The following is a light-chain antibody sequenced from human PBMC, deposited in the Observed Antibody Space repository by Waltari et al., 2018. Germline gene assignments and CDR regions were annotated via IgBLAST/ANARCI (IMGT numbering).Light chain of an antibody. CDR1: SSDVGGYNY. CDR2: EVS. Sequence: QSALTQPASVSGSPGQSITISCTGTSSDVGGYNYVSWYHKHPGKAPKLMIYEVSNRPSGVSNRFSGSKSGNTASLTISGLQAEDEADYYCGSYTSSSTLYVVFGGGTKLTVL. J-gene: IGLJ2*01. CDR3: GSYTSSSTLYVV. V-gene: IGLV2-14*01.